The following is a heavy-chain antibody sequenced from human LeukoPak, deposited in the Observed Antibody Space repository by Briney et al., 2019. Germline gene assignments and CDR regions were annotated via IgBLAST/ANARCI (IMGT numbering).Heavy chain of an antibody. V-gene: IGHV1-2*02. CDR1: GYTFTGYY. J-gene: IGHJ5*02. CDR3: ARGVPGIAAAGPEEKFPLHRDWFDP. Sequence: GASVKVSCKASGYTFTGYYMHWVRQAPGQGLEWMGWINPNSGGTNYAQKFQGRVTMTRDTSISTAYMELSRLRSDDTAVYYCARGVPGIAAAGPEEKFPLHRDWFDPWGQGTLVTVSS. D-gene: IGHD6-13*01. CDR2: INPNSGGT.